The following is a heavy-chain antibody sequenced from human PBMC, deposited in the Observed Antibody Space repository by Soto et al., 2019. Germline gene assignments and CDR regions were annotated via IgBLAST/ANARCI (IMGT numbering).Heavy chain of an antibody. CDR3: ARDRRDWFDP. CDR2: IHNSGTT. Sequence: QVQLQESGPGLVKPSQTLSLTCTVSGGSISSGGYYWSWIRQHPGKGLEYIGYIHNSGTTYYNPSLQSRVTISTDTSKNHFSLKLSSVTAADTAVYYCARDRRDWFDPWGQGTLVTVSS. V-gene: IGHV4-31*03. J-gene: IGHJ5*02. CDR1: GGSISSGGYY.